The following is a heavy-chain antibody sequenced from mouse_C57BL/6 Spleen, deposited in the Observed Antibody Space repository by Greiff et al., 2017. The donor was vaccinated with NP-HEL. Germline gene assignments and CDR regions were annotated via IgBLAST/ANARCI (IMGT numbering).Heavy chain of an antibody. Sequence: QVQLQQPGAELVKPGASVKLSCKASGYTFTSYWMHWVKQRPGQGLEWIGMIHPNSGSTNYNEKFKSKATLTVDKSSSTAYMQLSSLTSEDSAVYYCARSLYYDYGGYFDYWGQGTTLTVSS. D-gene: IGHD2-4*01. CDR2: IHPNSGST. CDR1: GYTFTSYW. V-gene: IGHV1-64*01. J-gene: IGHJ2*01. CDR3: ARSLYYDYGGYFDY.